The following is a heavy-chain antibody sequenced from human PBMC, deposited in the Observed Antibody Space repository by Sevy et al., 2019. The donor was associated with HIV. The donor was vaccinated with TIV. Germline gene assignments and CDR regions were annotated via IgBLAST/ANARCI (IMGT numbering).Heavy chain of an antibody. CDR3: ARNGPEVVTATLYYYYGMDV. V-gene: IGHV3-7*01. Sequence: GGSLRLSCAASEFTFSIYWMTWVRQAPGKGLEWVASIKQDGSEKYYVDSVNGRFTISRDNAKNSLYLQMNSLRAEDTAVYYCARNGPEVVTATLYYYYGMDVWGQGTTVTVSS. CDR2: IKQDGSEK. J-gene: IGHJ6*02. CDR1: EFTFSIYW. D-gene: IGHD2-21*02.